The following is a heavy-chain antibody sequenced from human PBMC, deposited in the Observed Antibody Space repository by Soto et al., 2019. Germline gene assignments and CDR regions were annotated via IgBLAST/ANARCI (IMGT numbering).Heavy chain of an antibody. CDR2: IYPGDSDT. D-gene: IGHD6-6*01. CDR3: ARVRSSSLNWFDP. CDR1: GYSFTSYW. V-gene: IGHV5-51*01. J-gene: IGHJ5*02. Sequence: ESLKISCKGSGYSFTSYWIGCVRQMPGKGLEWMGIIYPGDSDTRYSPSFQGQVTISADKSISTAYLQWSSLKASDTAMYYCARVRSSSLNWFDPWGQGTLVTAPQ.